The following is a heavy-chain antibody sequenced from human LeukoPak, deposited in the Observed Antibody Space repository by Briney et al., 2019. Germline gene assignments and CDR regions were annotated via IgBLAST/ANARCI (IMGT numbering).Heavy chain of an antibody. Sequence: GGSLRLSCAASGFIFITYWMTWVRQAPGKGLEWVANIKQDGSEEHYVDSVKGRFTISRDNAKNSLYLQMNSLKDEYTAVYYCARDYGTSGYDLHDYWGQGTLVTVSS. CDR1: GFIFITYW. D-gene: IGHD3-22*01. CDR2: IKQDGSEE. V-gene: IGHV3-7*01. CDR3: ARDYGTSGYDLHDY. J-gene: IGHJ4*02.